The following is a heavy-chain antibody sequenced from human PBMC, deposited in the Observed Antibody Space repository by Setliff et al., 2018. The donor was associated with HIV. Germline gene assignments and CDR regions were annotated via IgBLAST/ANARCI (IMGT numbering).Heavy chain of an antibody. J-gene: IGHJ6*02. Sequence: ASVKVSCKASGYTFTTYGISWVRQAPEHGLEWMGWISPNFGLTKYAQRFLDRVTMTIDTATSRAYMELRSLRSDDTAVYFCARLGSGWSDSYYYAMDIWGQGTTVTVSS. D-gene: IGHD6-19*01. CDR1: GYTFTTYG. CDR3: ARLGSGWSDSYYYAMDI. CDR2: ISPNFGLT. V-gene: IGHV1-18*01.